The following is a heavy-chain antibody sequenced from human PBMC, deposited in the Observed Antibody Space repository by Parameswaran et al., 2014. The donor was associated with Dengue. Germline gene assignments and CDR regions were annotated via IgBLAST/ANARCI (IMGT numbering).Heavy chain of an antibody. CDR2: IHYSGST. CDR1: AISSA. D-gene: IGHD6-19*01. V-gene: IGHV4-59*08. J-gene: IGHJ4*02. Sequence: AISSARWIRQPPGKGLEWIGYIHYSGSTNYNPSLKSRVTISVDTSKNQFSLKLSSVTAADTAVYYCARGSGWFGYWGQGTQVTVSS. CDR3: ARGSGWFGY.